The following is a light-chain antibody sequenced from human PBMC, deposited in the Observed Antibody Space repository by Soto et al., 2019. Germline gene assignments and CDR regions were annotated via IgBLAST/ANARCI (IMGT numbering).Light chain of an antibody. CDR2: KTS. J-gene: IGKJ1*01. V-gene: IGKV1-5*03. CDR3: QYYNNYCWT. Sequence: DIQLTQSPSTLSASVGDRVTITCRASQSISSWLAWYQQKPGKAPKFLIYKTSNLERGVPSRFSVIGSGTEFTLTISSLQPDDFATYYCQYYNNYCWTFGQGTKVEIK. CDR1: QSISSW.